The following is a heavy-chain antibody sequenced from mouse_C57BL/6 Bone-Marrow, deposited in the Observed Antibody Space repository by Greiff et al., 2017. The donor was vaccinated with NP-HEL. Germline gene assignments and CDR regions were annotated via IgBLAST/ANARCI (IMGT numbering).Heavy chain of an antibody. D-gene: IGHD2-5*01. Sequence: VKLMESGPGLVQPSQSLSITCTVSGFSLSSYCVHWVRQSPGKGLEWLGVIWSGGSTDYNAAFISRLSISKDNSKGQVFFKMNNLQADDTAIYYCASTIVTTDNYAMDYWGQGTSVTVSS. J-gene: IGHJ4*01. CDR3: ASTIVTTDNYAMDY. V-gene: IGHV2-2*01. CDR2: IWSGGST. CDR1: GFSLSSYC.